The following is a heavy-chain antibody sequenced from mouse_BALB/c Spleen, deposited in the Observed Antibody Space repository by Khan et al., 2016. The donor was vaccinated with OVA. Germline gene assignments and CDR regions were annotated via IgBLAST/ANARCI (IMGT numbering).Heavy chain of an antibody. CDR2: INTHSGVP. J-gene: IGHJ4*01. Sequence: QIQLVQSGPELKKPGETVRISCKASGYTFTTAGIQWVQKMPGKGLKWIGWINTHSGVPKYAEDFKGRFAFSLEISVNTAYLQITNLKNEDTAIYFCARGGAAYDRNDGGAMEYRGKGASVTV. V-gene: IGHV9-4*02. CDR3: ARGGAAYDRNDGGAMEY. D-gene: IGHD2-14*01. CDR1: GYTFTTAG.